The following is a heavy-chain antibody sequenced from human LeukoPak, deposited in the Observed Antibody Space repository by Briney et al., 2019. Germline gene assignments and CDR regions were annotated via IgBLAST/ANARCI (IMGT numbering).Heavy chain of an antibody. V-gene: IGHV3-33*01. Sequence: PGGSLRLSSAASGFTFSSYGMHWVRQAPGKGLEWVAVMWYDGSNKYYADSVKGRFTISRDNSKNTLYLQMHSLRAEDTAVYYCARDEVTTPRDWGQGTLVTVSS. CDR2: MWYDGSNK. D-gene: IGHD4-17*01. CDR3: ARDEVTTPRD. CDR1: GFTFSSYG. J-gene: IGHJ4*02.